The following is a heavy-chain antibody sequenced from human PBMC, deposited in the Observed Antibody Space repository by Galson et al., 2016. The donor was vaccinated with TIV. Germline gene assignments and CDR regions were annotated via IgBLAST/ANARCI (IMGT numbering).Heavy chain of an antibody. CDR2: IISIFRTT. D-gene: IGHD3-22*01. CDR3: ARTDTLKNYYDSSGYYPF. V-gene: IGHV1-69*13. Sequence: SVKVSCKASANTFISYAITWVRQAPGQGLEWMGGIISIFRTTQYAQKFQGRVTITGDESMSTAYMELSSLRSDDTAVYYCARTDTLKNYYDSSGYYPFWGQGTLVTVSS. CDR1: ANTFISYA. J-gene: IGHJ4*02.